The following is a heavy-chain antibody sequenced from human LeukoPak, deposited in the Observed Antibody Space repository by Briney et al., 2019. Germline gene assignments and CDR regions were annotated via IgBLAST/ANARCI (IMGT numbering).Heavy chain of an antibody. V-gene: IGHV3-23*01. J-gene: IGHJ4*02. Sequence: GGSLRLSCEASGFTFSSYGMSWVRQAPGKGPEWVSGISGSGGTTYYGDSVQGRFTISRDNSKNTLFLHMSSLRAEDTAVYYCARDLAVAGARYFDYWGQGTLVTVSS. CDR2: ISGSGGTT. CDR3: ARDLAVAGARYFDY. CDR1: GFTFSSYG. D-gene: IGHD6-19*01.